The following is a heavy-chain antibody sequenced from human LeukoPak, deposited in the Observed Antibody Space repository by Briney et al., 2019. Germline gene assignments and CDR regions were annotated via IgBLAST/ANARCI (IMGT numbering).Heavy chain of an antibody. V-gene: IGHV3-21*01. D-gene: IGHD3-10*02. CDR1: GFTFSSYS. CDR2: ISSSSSYI. CDR3: AELGITVIGGV. J-gene: IGHJ6*04. Sequence: GALRLSCAASGFTFSSYSMNWVRQAPGKGLEWVSSISSSSSYIYYADSVKGRFTISRDNAKNSLYLQMNSLSADDTAVYYCAELGITVIGGVWGKGTTVTISS.